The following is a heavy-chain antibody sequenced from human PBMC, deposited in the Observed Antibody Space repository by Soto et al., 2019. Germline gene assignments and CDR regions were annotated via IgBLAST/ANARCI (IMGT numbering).Heavy chain of an antibody. V-gene: IGHV4-34*12. J-gene: IGHJ3*02. Sequence: SETLSLTCAIYGASLGGFHWTWLRQAPGKGLEWIGELIHGGSTNYNPSLKSRVSFSLDTSKNQFSLYLMSVTAADTAVYYCARSPLGYDYVRQTWREVGDSFDIWGRGTMVTVSS. CDR3: ARSPLGYDYVRQTWREVGDSFDI. D-gene: IGHD3-16*01. CDR2: LIHGGST. CDR1: GASLGGFH.